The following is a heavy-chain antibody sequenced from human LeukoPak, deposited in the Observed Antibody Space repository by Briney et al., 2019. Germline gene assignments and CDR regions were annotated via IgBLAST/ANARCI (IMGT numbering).Heavy chain of an antibody. J-gene: IGHJ5*01. CDR2: ISGSGGST. D-gene: IGHD3-22*01. Sequence: GGSLRPSCAASGFTFSSYATSWVRQAPGKGLEWVSAISGSGGSTYYADSVKGRFTISRDNSKNTLYLQMNSLRAEDTAVYYCAKDAYDSSGYNWFDSWGQGTLVTVSS. V-gene: IGHV3-23*01. CDR1: GFTFSSYA. CDR3: AKDAYDSSGYNWFDS.